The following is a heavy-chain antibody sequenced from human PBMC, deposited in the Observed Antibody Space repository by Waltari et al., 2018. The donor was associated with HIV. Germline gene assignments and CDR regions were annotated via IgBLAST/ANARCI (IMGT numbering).Heavy chain of an antibody. J-gene: IGHJ4*02. V-gene: IGHV3-74*01. CDR1: GFTFSSSW. CDR3: ARAGRDGKLPPDY. D-gene: IGHD1-26*01. CDR2: INSDGSST. Sequence: EVQLVESGGGSVQPGGSLRLSCAASGFTFSSSWMHCVRQAPGKGLVWVSRINSDGSSTSYADSVKGRFTISRDNAKNTVYLQMNSLRAEDTAVYYCARAGRDGKLPPDYWGQGTLVTVSS.